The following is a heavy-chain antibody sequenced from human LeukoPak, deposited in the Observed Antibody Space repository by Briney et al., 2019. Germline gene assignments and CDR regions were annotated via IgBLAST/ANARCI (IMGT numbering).Heavy chain of an antibody. CDR1: GDSVSSNSAA. V-gene: IGHV6-1*01. Sequence: SQTLSLTCAISGDSVSSNSAAWNWIRQSPSRGLEWLGRTYYRSKWYNDYAVSVKSRITINPDTSKNQFSLQLNSVTPEDKAVYYCARGYFDWLLPPIWFDPWGQGTLVTVSS. CDR2: TYYRSKWYN. CDR3: ARGYFDWLLPPIWFDP. J-gene: IGHJ5*02. D-gene: IGHD3-9*01.